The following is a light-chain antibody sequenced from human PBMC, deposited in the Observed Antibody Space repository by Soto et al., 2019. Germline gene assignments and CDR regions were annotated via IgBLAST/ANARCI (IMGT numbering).Light chain of an antibody. CDR1: QDLDNY. CDR3: QQSHNLPLS. CDR2: DSS. V-gene: IGKV1-33*01. J-gene: IGKJ4*01. Sequence: DIQMTQSPSSLSASVGDRVTITCQASQDLDNYLNWYQQKPGKAPRLLIYDSSTLQTGVPSRFSGSGSGTDFTFAISSLQPEDIATYYCQQSHNLPLSFGGGTKVQI.